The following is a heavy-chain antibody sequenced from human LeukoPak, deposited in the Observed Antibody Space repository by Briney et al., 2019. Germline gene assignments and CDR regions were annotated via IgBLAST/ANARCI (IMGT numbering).Heavy chain of an antibody. CDR3: AKGDSGSYAVDY. CDR2: ISGSGGST. Sequence: GGSLRLSCEASGLTFSAYAMNWVRQAPGKGPEWVSAISGSGGSTYYADSVKGRFTISRDNSKNTLYLQMNSLRAADTAVYYCAKGDSGSYAVDYWGQGTLVTVSS. V-gene: IGHV3-23*01. J-gene: IGHJ4*02. CDR1: GLTFSAYA. D-gene: IGHD1-26*01.